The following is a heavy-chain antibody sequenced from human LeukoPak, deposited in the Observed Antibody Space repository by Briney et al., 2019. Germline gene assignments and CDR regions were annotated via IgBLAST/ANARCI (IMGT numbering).Heavy chain of an antibody. Sequence: GGFLRLSCAASGFTFSNYAMIWVRQARGRGREWVSAISGTGGSTYYPDSVKGRFTISRDNSKNTLYLQMNRVRADDTAVYYCAKGFGDYYYYYMDVWGKGTTVTVSS. D-gene: IGHD3-16*01. V-gene: IGHV3-23*01. J-gene: IGHJ6*03. CDR3: AKGFGDYYYYYMDV. CDR2: ISGTGGST. CDR1: GFTFSNYA.